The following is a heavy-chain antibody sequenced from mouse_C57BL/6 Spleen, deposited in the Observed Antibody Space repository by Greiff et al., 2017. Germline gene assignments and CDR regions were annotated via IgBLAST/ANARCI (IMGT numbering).Heavy chain of an antibody. Sequence: VQLQQSGPGMVKPSQSLSLTCTVTGYSITSGYDWHWIRHFPGNKLEWMGYISYSGSTNYNPSLKSRISITHDTSKNHFFLKLNSVTTEDTATYYCARGGSYDGFDYWGQGTTLTVSS. CDR3: ARGGSYDGFDY. J-gene: IGHJ2*01. V-gene: IGHV3-1*01. D-gene: IGHD2-3*01. CDR2: ISYSGST. CDR1: GYSITSGYD.